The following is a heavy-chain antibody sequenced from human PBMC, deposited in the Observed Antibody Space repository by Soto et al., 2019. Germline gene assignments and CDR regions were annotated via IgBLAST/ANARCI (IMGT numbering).Heavy chain of an antibody. V-gene: IGHV5-51*01. CDR3: ARLGEMATISRSYLCD. CDR1: GYSFSNYW. D-gene: IGHD5-12*01. J-gene: IGHJ1*01. CDR2: IYPAASDA. Sequence: ESLKISCKGSGYSFSNYWIAWLRQMPGKGLEWMGIIYPAASDARYSPSFQGQVTISVDNSISTAYLQWSSLRSEDTAVYYCARLGEMATISRSYLCDWGKGSRVTVYS.